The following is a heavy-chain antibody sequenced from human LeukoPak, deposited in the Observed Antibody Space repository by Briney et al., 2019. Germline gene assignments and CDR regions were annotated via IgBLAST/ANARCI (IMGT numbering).Heavy chain of an antibody. CDR1: GGSISSYY. Sequence: SETLSLTCTVSGGSISSYYWSWIRQPPGKGLEWIGYIYYSGSTNYNPSLKSRVTISVDTSKNQFSLKLSSVTAADTAVYYCAREWLPRYYYGMDVWGQGTTVTVSS. J-gene: IGHJ6*02. CDR2: IYYSGST. D-gene: IGHD3-22*01. V-gene: IGHV4-59*12. CDR3: AREWLPRYYYGMDV.